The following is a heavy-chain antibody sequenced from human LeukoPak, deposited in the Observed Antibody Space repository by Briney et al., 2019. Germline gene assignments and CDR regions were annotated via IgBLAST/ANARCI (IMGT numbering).Heavy chain of an antibody. D-gene: IGHD5-12*01. Sequence: GSLRLSCAASGFTFSSYGMHWVRQAPGKGLEWVAVIWYDGSNKYYADSVKGRFTISRDNSKNTLYLQMNSLRAEDTAVYYCARAGVQVATFDYWGQGTLVTVSS. CDR3: ARAGVQVATFDY. J-gene: IGHJ4*02. CDR1: GFTFSSYG. CDR2: IWYDGSNK. V-gene: IGHV3-33*01.